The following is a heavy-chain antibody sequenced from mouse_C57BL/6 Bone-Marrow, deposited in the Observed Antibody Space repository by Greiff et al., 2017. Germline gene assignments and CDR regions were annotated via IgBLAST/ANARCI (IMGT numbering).Heavy chain of an antibody. D-gene: IGHD1-1*01. CDR1: DSEVFPIAY. J-gene: IGHJ3*01. V-gene: IGHV15-2*01. Sequence: VQLQESGSELRSPGSSVKLSCKDFDSEVFPIAYMSWVRQKPGHGFEWIGGILPSIGRTIYGEKFEDKATLAADTLSNTAYLELNSLTSEDSAIYYCARGDYGSSSFAYWGQGTLVTVSA. CDR2: ILPSIGRT. CDR3: ARGDYGSSSFAY.